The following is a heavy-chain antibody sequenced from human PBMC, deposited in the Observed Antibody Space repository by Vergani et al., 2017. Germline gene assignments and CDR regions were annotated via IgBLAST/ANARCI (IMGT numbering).Heavy chain of an antibody. CDR3: ARDMRKRWLQLGGSYYYGMDV. CDR1: GYTFTGYY. J-gene: IGHJ6*02. Sequence: QVQLVQSGAEVKKPGASVKVSCKASGYTFTGYYMHWVRQAPGQGLEWMGWINPNSGGTNYAQKFQGWVTMTRDTSISTAYMELSRLRSDDTAVYYCARDMRKRWLQLGGSYYYGMDVWGQGTTVTVSS. CDR2: INPNSGGT. V-gene: IGHV1-2*04. D-gene: IGHD5-24*01.